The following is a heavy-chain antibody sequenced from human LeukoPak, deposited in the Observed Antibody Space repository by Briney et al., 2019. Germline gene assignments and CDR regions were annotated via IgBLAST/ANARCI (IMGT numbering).Heavy chain of an antibody. J-gene: IGHJ6*04. CDR2: IYYSGNT. Sequence: SETLSLTCTVSGGSISSYYWSWIRQPPGKGLEWIGYIYYSGNTNYNPSLRSRVTISVDTSKNQFSLKLSSVTAADTAVYYCARAKTLYCSSTSCHYYYGMDVWGKGTTVTVSS. D-gene: IGHD2-2*01. V-gene: IGHV4-59*01. CDR1: GGSISSYY. CDR3: ARAKTLYCSSTSCHYYYGMDV.